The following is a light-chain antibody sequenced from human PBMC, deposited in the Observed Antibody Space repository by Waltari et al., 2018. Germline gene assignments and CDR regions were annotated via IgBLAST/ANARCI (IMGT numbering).Light chain of an antibody. V-gene: IGKV3-20*01. J-gene: IGKJ1*01. CDR1: QSVSSKY. Sequence: EIVLTQSPGTLSLSPGERATLSCRASQSVSSKYLVWYQQKPGQAPRLLIYGAASRATGSPDRCSGSGSGTDFTLTISRLEPEDFAVYYCQQYGISPPWTFGQGTKVEIK. CDR3: QQYGISPPWT. CDR2: GAA.